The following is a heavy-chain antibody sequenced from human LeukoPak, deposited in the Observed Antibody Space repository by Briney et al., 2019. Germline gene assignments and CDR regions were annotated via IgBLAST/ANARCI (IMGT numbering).Heavy chain of an antibody. CDR1: GFTFTTYS. CDR2: INAANGNT. CDR3: VRGAPIRVAVAATFDP. D-gene: IGHD6-19*01. J-gene: IGHJ5*02. Sequence: ASVKVSCKTSGFTFTTYSMHWVRQAPEERLEWMGWINAANGNTQYSRKFQGRVTITRDTSASTAYMELSSLRSEDTAVYYCVRGAPIRVAVAATFDPWGQGTLVTVPS. V-gene: IGHV1-3*01.